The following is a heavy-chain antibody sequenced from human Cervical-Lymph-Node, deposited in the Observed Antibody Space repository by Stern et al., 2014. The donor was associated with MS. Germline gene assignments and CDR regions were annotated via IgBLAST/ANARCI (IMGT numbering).Heavy chain of an antibody. CDR3: ARITYYYGSGSYYNGYYFDY. J-gene: IGHJ4*02. CDR1: GGSISSGGYY. Sequence: QLQLQESGPGLVKPSQTLSLTCTVSGGSISSGGYYWSWIRQHPGKGLEWIGYIYYSGSTYYNPSLKSRVTISVDTSKNQFSLKLSSVTAADTAVYYCARITYYYGSGSYYNGYYFDYWGQGTLVTVSS. CDR2: IYYSGST. D-gene: IGHD3-10*01. V-gene: IGHV4-31*03.